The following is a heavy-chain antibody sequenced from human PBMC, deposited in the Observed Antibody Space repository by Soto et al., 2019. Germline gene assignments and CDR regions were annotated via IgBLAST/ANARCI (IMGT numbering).Heavy chain of an antibody. CDR2: SYYRGST. J-gene: IGHJ4*02. V-gene: IGHV4-39*01. CDR3: ATADGFGVVTPFFEY. D-gene: IGHD3-3*01. Sequence: QLQLQESGPGLVKPSETLSPTCTVSGGSISSRSHYWGWIRQSPGKHLEWIGSSYYRGSTHYNPSLKTRVTISVDTSKNQVSLKVYSVTAADTAVYYCATADGFGVVTPFFEYWGQGILVTVSS. CDR1: GGSISSRSHY.